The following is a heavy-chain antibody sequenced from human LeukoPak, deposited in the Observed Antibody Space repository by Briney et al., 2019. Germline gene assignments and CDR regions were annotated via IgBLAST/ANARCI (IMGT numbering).Heavy chain of an antibody. J-gene: IGHJ4*02. D-gene: IGHD6-13*01. CDR2: IYHSGST. Sequence: SETLSLTRGVSGYSISSGYYWGWIRQPPGKGLEWIGSIYHSGSTYYNPSLKSRVTISVDTSKNQFSLKLSSVTAADTAVYYCARVKGNSSSWYLRYWGQGTLVTVSS. CDR1: GYSISSGYY. CDR3: ARVKGNSSSWYLRY. V-gene: IGHV4-38-2*01.